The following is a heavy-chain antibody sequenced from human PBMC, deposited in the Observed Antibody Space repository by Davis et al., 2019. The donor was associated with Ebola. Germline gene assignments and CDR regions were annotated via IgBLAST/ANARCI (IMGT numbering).Heavy chain of an antibody. J-gene: IGHJ4*02. CDR1: GFTFSSYG. V-gene: IGHV3-30*18. CDR2: ISYDGSNK. CDR3: AKADYGDYNTEFDY. Sequence: GESLKISCAASGFTFSSYGMHWVRQAPGKGLEWVAVISYDGSNKYYADSVKGRFTISRDNSKKTLYLQMNSLRAEDTAAYYCAKADYGDYNTEFDYWGQGTLVTVSS. D-gene: IGHD4-17*01.